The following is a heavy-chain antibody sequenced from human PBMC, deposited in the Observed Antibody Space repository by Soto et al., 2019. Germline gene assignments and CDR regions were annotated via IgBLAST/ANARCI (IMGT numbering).Heavy chain of an antibody. Sequence: ASVKVSCTDSGYTFTIYDINWVRQATGQGLEWMGWMNPNSGNTGYAQKFQGRVTMTRNTSISTAYMELSSLRSEDTAVYYCALGEGDFWSGYYFPYYYYYMDVWGKGTTVTVSS. D-gene: IGHD3-3*01. CDR1: GYTFTIYD. V-gene: IGHV1-8*01. J-gene: IGHJ6*03. CDR3: ALGEGDFWSGYYFPYYYYYMDV. CDR2: MNPNSGNT.